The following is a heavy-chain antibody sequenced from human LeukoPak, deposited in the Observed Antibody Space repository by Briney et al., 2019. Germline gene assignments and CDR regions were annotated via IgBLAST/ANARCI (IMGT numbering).Heavy chain of an antibody. Sequence: PSETLSLTCTVSGGSVSSGSYYWRWIRQPPGKGLEWIGYIYYSGSTNYNPSLKSRVTISVDTSKNQFSLKLSSVTAADTAVYYCASAVAGTFDYWGQGTLVTVSS. CDR2: IYYSGST. D-gene: IGHD6-19*01. CDR1: GGSVSSGSYY. V-gene: IGHV4-61*01. CDR3: ASAVAGTFDY. J-gene: IGHJ4*02.